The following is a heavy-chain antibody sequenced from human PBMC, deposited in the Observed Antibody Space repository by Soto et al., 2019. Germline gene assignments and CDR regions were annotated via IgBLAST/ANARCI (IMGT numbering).Heavy chain of an antibody. CDR1: GYTFTTYG. CDR3: ARDNYFWSGSLDY. Sequence: GASVKVSCKASGYTFTTYGFIWVRQAPGQGLQWMGWISGYNGNTNYAQKLQGRVSMTTDTSANTAYMELRSLRSGDTAVYYRARDNYFWSGSLDYWGQGTQVTVSS. J-gene: IGHJ4*02. D-gene: IGHD3-3*01. CDR2: ISGYNGNT. V-gene: IGHV1-18*01.